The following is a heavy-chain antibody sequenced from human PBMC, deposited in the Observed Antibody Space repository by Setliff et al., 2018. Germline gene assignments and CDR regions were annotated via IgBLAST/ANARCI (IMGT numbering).Heavy chain of an antibody. Sequence: GGSLRLSCAASGFTFSSYAMHWVRQAPGKGLEYVSAISSNGGSTYYADSVKGRFTISRDNSKNTVYLQVNSLRAEDTAVYYCATNPPKGPSGGYYYDDPYYYYMDVWGKGTTVTVSS. CDR1: GFTFSSYA. J-gene: IGHJ6*03. CDR3: ATNPPKGPSGGYYYDDPYYYYMDV. V-gene: IGHV3-64*02. CDR2: ISSNGGST. D-gene: IGHD3-22*01.